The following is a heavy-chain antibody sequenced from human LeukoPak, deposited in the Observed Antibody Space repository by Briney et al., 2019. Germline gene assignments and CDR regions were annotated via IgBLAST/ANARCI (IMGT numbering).Heavy chain of an antibody. D-gene: IGHD3-10*01. CDR3: ARHGPWWVYYGSGSYSQLSNWFDP. J-gene: IGHJ5*02. V-gene: IGHV4-38-2*02. CDR1: GYSISSGYY. Sequence: PSETLSLTCTVSGYSISSGYYWGWIRQPRGKGLEWIRSIYHSGSTYYNPSPKSRVTISVDTSKNQFSLKLSSVTAADTAVYYCARHGPWWVYYGSGSYSQLSNWFDPWGQGTLVTVSS. CDR2: IYHSGST.